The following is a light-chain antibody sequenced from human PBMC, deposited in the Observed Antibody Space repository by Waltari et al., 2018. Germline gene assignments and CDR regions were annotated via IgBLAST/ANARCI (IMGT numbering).Light chain of an antibody. J-gene: IGKJ2*03. V-gene: IGKV3-11*01. CDR3: QQYSNWYS. Sequence: EIVLTQSPATLSLSPGERATLPCRASQSVSSNLAWYKQKPGQAPRLLIYGASRRATGIPDRFRGGGAGTDFTLTISSLEPEDFAVYYCQQYSNWYSFGQGTKVDIK. CDR2: GAS. CDR1: QSVSSN.